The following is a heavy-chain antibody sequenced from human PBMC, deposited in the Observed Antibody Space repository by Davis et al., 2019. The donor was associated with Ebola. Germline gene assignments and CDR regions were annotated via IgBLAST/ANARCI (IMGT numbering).Heavy chain of an antibody. CDR1: GYTFSGYY. CDR2: INPNSGDT. D-gene: IGHD3-22*01. J-gene: IGHJ6*02. Sequence: AASVKVSCKASGYTFSGYYMHWVRQAPGQGLERMGRINPNSGDTNYAENFQGRVTMTRDTSISTAYMELNRLRSDDTAVYFCARGGVTMMVVPRDYYYGMDVWGQGTTVTVSS. CDR3: ARGGVTMMVVPRDYYYGMDV. V-gene: IGHV1-2*06.